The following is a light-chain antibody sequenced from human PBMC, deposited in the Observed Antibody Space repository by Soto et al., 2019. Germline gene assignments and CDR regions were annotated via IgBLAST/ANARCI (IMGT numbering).Light chain of an antibody. CDR1: SGHSSDA. Sequence: LVLTQSPSASASLGASVKLTCTLSSGHSSDAIAWHQQQPEKGPRYLMRVNSDGRHIKGDGIPDRFSGSSSGAERYLTISSLQSEDEADYYCQTWGTGTVVFGGGTKLTVL. CDR2: VNSDGRH. V-gene: IGLV4-69*01. CDR3: QTWGTGTVV. J-gene: IGLJ2*01.